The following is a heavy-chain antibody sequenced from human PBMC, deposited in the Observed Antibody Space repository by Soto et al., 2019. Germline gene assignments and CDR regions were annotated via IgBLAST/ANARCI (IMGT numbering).Heavy chain of an antibody. CDR1: GFTFSSYW. Sequence: PGGSLRLSCAASGFTFSSYWMHWVRQAPGKGLVWVSRINSDGSSTSYADSVKGRFTISRDNAKNTLYLQMNSLRAEDTAVYYCARDHWVVTPTSLYYYYYGMDVWGQGTTVTVS. J-gene: IGHJ6*02. D-gene: IGHD2-21*02. CDR3: ARDHWVVTPTSLYYYYYGMDV. CDR2: INSDGSST. V-gene: IGHV3-74*01.